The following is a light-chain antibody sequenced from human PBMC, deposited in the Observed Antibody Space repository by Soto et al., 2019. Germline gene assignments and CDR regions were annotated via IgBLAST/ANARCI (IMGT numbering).Light chain of an antibody. V-gene: IGLV2-14*01. CDR2: EVS. CDR1: RSDVGGYNY. Sequence: QSALTQPASVSGSPGQSITISCTGTRSDVGGYNYVSWYQQHPGKAPKLMIYEVSNRPSGVSNRFSGSKSGNTASLTISGLQAEDEADDYFSSYTSSSTRVFGGGTQFTVL. J-gene: IGLJ3*02. CDR3: SSYTSSSTRV.